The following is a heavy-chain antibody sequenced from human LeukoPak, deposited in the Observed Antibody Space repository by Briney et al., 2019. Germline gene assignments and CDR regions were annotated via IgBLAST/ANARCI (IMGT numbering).Heavy chain of an antibody. D-gene: IGHD6-19*01. CDR2: ISAYNGNT. J-gene: IGHJ4*02. CDR3: ARYEAVAGKVNY. V-gene: IGHV1-18*01. Sequence: ASVRVSCKVSRGTFSTYGIGWLRQAPGQGLEWMGWISAYNGNTNYAQKLQGRVTMTTDTSTSTAYMELRSLRSDDTAVYYCARYEAVAGKVNYWGQGTLVTVSS. CDR1: RGTFSTYG.